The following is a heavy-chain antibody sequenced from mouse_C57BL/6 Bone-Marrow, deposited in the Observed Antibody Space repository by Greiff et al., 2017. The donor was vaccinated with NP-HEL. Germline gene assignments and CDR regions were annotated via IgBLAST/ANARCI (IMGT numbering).Heavy chain of an antibody. CDR3: ARAYYSNYPFAY. D-gene: IGHD2-5*01. J-gene: IGHJ3*01. CDR1: GFTFSSYT. Sequence: EVQGVESGGGLVKPGGSLKLSCAASGFTFSSYTMSWVRQTPEKRLEWVATISGGGGNTYYPDSVKGRFTISRDNAKNTLYLQMSSLRSEDTALYYCARAYYSNYPFAYWGQGTLVTVSA. V-gene: IGHV5-9*01. CDR2: ISGGGGNT.